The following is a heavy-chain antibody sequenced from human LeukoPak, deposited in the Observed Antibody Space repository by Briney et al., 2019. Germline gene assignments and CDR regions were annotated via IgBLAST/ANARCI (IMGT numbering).Heavy chain of an antibody. V-gene: IGHV1-69*13. CDR3: ASGGRDGYDFDY. CDR2: IIPIFGTA. CDR1: GGTFSSYA. J-gene: IGHJ4*02. Sequence: GASVKVSCKASGGTFSSYAISWVRQAPGQGLEWMGGIIPIFGTANHAQKFQGRVTITADESTSTAYMELRSLRSEDTAVYYCASGGRDGYDFDYWGQGTLVTVSS. D-gene: IGHD5-24*01.